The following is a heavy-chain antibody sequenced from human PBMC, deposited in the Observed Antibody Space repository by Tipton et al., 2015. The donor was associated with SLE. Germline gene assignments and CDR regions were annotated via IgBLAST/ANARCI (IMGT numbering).Heavy chain of an antibody. CDR2: IYYSGST. D-gene: IGHD6-19*01. J-gene: IGHJ3*02. Sequence: TLSLTCTVSGGSISSYYWSWIRQPAGKGLEWIGSIYYSGSTYYNPSLKSRVTISVDTSKNQFSLKLSSVTAAESAVYYCARPPAGDIWGQGTMVTVSS. CDR3: ARPPAGDI. V-gene: IGHV4-59*05. CDR1: GGSISSYY.